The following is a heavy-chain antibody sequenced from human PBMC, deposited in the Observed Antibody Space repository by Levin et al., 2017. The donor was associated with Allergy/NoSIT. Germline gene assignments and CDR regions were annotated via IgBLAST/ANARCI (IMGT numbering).Heavy chain of an antibody. V-gene: IGHV3-7*04. CDR3: ARSPKYDYVWGSHRDDAFDI. CDR1: GFTFSSYW. J-gene: IGHJ3*02. CDR2: IKQDGSEK. D-gene: IGHD3-16*01. Sequence: GGSLRLSCAASGFTFSSYWMSWVRQAPGKGLEWVANIKQDGSEKYYVDSVKGRFTISRDNAKNSLYLQMNSLRAEDTAVYYCARSPKYDYVWGSHRDDAFDIWGQGTMVTVSS.